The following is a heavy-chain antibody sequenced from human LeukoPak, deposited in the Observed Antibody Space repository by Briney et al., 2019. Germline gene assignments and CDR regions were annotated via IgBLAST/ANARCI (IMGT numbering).Heavy chain of an antibody. D-gene: IGHD3-22*01. V-gene: IGHV3-23*01. CDR2: ISGRGGNT. CDR3: AKVLGYGDSSYWYFDL. CDR1: GFTFSNYA. J-gene: IGHJ2*01. Sequence: GGSLRLSRAASGFTFSNYAMSWVRQVPGKGLEWVSSISGRGGNTYYADSVKGRFTISRDNSKKTLYLQMNSLRVEDTAVYYCAKVLGYGDSSYWYFDLWGRGTLVTVSS.